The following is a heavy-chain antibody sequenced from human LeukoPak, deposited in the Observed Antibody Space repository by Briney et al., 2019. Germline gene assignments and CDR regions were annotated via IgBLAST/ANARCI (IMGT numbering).Heavy chain of an antibody. Sequence: GGSLRLSCAASGFTFSDYYMSWIRQAPGKGLEWVSYISSSGSTIYYADSVKGRFTISRDNAKNSLYLQMNSLRAEDTAVYYCAKDSTYYYGSGSYQYYYYYMDVWGKGTTVTISS. CDR2: ISSSGSTI. J-gene: IGHJ6*03. CDR1: GFTFSDYY. V-gene: IGHV3-11*04. D-gene: IGHD3-10*01. CDR3: AKDSTYYYGSGSYQYYYYYMDV.